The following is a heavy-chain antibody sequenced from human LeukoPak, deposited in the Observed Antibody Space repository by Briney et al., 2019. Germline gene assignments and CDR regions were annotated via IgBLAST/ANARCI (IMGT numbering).Heavy chain of an antibody. CDR3: ARGRSSWFNLYYFDY. D-gene: IGHD6-13*01. Sequence: ASVKVSCKASGGTFSSYAISWVRQAPGQGLEWMGGIIPIFGTANYAQKFQGRVTITTDESTSTAYMELSSLRSEDTAVYYCARGRSSWFNLYYFDYWGQGTLVTVSS. J-gene: IGHJ4*02. CDR2: IIPIFGTA. V-gene: IGHV1-69*05. CDR1: GGTFSSYA.